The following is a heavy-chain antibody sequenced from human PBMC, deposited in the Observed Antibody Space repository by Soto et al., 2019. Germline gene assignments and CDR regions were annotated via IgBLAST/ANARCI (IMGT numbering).Heavy chain of an antibody. CDR1: GYIFTAYW. Sequence: PGGSLKISCQGSGYIFTAYWIGWVRQMPGKGLEWMGIIHGDDSNSRYGPSFQGQVTISTDKSISTAYLQWSSLKASDTAIYYCARRATYSSGWDYWGQGTLVTVSS. CDR2: IHGDDSNS. V-gene: IGHV5-51*01. D-gene: IGHD6-19*01. J-gene: IGHJ4*02. CDR3: ARRATYSSGWDY.